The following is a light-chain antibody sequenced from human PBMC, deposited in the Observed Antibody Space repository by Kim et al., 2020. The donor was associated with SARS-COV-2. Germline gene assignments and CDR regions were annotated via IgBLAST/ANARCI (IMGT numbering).Light chain of an antibody. CDR3: QQYNNWPPIT. V-gene: IGKV3-15*01. CDR2: DGS. Sequence: SPGESANLSCRASQTISNNLAWYQQKPGQAPTLLIYDGSTRPTGVPARFSGSGFGTEFTLTISSLQSEDFAVYYCQQYNNWPPITFGQGTRLEIK. J-gene: IGKJ5*01. CDR1: QTISNN.